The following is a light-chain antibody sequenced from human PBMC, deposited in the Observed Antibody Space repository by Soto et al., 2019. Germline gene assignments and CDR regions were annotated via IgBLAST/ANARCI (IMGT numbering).Light chain of an antibody. CDR3: QKYDNWPLT. CDR1: QSVSSN. J-gene: IGKJ4*01. Sequence: EIVMTQSPATLPVSPGERATLSCRASQSVSSNLAWYQQKPGQAPRFLIYGASTRSTGIPARFSGSGSGKGFTHTISSLQSEDFAVYYCQKYDNWPLTFGGGTKVDLK. V-gene: IGKV3-15*01. CDR2: GAS.